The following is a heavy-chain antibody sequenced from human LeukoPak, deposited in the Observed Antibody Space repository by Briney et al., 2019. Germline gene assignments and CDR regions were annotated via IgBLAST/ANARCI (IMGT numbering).Heavy chain of an antibody. D-gene: IGHD2-15*01. V-gene: IGHV3-30*18. J-gene: IGHJ4*02. CDR1: GFTFSSYG. CDR2: ISYDGSNK. Sequence: GSLRLSCAASGFTFSSYGMHWVRQAPGKGLEWVAVISYDGSNKYYADSVKGRFTISRDNSKNTLYLQMNSLRAEDTAVYYCAKDVKDIVVVVAATPFGYFDYWGQGTLVTVSS. CDR3: AKDVKDIVVVVAATPFGYFDY.